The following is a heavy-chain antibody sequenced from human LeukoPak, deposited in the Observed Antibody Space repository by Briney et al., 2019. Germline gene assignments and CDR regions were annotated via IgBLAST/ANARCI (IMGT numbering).Heavy chain of an antibody. V-gene: IGHV1-2*02. Sequence: ASVKVSCKASGYTFTGYYMHWVRQAPGQGLEWMGWINPNSGGTNYAQKFQGRVTMTRDTSISTAYMELSRLRSDDTAVYYCARGVSGSYYYYYMDVWGKGTTVTVSS. CDR3: ARGVSGSYYYYYMDV. D-gene: IGHD1-26*01. CDR1: GYTFTGYY. J-gene: IGHJ6*03. CDR2: INPNSGGT.